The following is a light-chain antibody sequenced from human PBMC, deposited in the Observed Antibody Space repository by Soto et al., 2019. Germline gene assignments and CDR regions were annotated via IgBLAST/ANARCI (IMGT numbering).Light chain of an antibody. CDR3: QSYDNSLNHVV. Sequence: QPVLTQPPSVSGAPGQRVTIPCTGSSSNIGSFYDVHWYQQLPGTVPKLLIYGDNNRPSGVPDRFSGSKSGTAASLAITGLQAEDEAEYYCQSYDNSLNHVVFGGGTKLTVL. J-gene: IGLJ2*01. CDR2: GDN. CDR1: SSNIGSFYD. V-gene: IGLV1-40*01.